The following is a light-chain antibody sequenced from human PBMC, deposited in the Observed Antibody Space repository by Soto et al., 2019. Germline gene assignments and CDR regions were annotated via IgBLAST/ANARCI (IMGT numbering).Light chain of an antibody. CDR2: DAS. CDR3: QQYNSYSQT. Sequence: DIQMTQSPSTLSASAGDRVTITCRASQSISTGLAWYQQTPGKASKLLIYDASSLESGVPSRFSGSGSGTDFTLTISSLQPDDFATYYCQQYNSYSQTFGQGTKVDIK. J-gene: IGKJ1*01. CDR1: QSISTG. V-gene: IGKV1-5*01.